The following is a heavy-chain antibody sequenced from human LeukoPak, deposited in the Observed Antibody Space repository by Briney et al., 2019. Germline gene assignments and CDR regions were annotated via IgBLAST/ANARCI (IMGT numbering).Heavy chain of an antibody. V-gene: IGHV4-59*01. CDR3: ARGDGYYGMDV. CDR1: GGSISSYY. Sequence: SETLSLTCTVSGGSISSYYWSWIRQPPGKGLEWIGYIYYSGSTNYNPSLKSRVTISVDTSENQFSLKLSSVTAADTAVYYCARGDGYYGMDVWGQGTTVTVSS. CDR2: IYYSGST. D-gene: IGHD5-24*01. J-gene: IGHJ6*02.